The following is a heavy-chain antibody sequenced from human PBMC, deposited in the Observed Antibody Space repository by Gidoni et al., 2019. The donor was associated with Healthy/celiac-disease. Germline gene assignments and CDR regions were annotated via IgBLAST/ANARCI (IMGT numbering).Heavy chain of an antibody. CDR1: GFTFSSYT. Sequence: EVQLVESGGGLVQPGGSLSLASEASGFTFSSYTKNWFRQAPGKGLEWVSYISSSSSTIYYADSVKGRFTISRDNAKNSLYLQMNSLRDEDTAVYYCARDTRFYSSGYYYHYFDYWGQGTLVTVSS. D-gene: IGHD3-22*01. J-gene: IGHJ4*02. CDR2: ISSSSSTI. V-gene: IGHV3-48*02. CDR3: ARDTRFYSSGYYYHYFDY.